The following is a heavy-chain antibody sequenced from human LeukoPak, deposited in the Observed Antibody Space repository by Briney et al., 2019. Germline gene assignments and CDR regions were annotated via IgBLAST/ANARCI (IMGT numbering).Heavy chain of an antibody. Sequence: SETLSLTCTVSGGSISSYYWSWIREPAGKGLEWIGRIYTSGSTNYNPSLKSRVTMSVDTSKNQFSLKLSSVTAADTAVYYCASADSSGYYLGPDAFDIWGQGTTVTVSS. CDR1: GGSISSYY. D-gene: IGHD3-22*01. CDR2: IYTSGST. V-gene: IGHV4-4*07. CDR3: ASADSSGYYLGPDAFDI. J-gene: IGHJ3*02.